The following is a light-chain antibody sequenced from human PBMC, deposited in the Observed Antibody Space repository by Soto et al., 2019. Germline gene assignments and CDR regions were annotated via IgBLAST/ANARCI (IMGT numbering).Light chain of an antibody. J-gene: IGKJ3*01. Sequence: EIVLTQSPGTLSLSPGERATLSCRASQSVSSTYLAWFQQKPGQAPRLLIYSASIRATGIPDRFSGSGSGPDFTLTISRLEPEDFEVYYCQQYGFSPFTLGPGTKVDIK. V-gene: IGKV3-20*01. CDR1: QSVSSTY. CDR2: SAS. CDR3: QQYGFSPFT.